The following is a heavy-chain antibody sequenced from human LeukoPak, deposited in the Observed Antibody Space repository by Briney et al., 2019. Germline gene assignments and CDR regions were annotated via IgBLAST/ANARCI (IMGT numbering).Heavy chain of an antibody. CDR3: AKVKWEVPNYWYFDL. Sequence: GGSLRLSCAASGFTLNTYSMNWVRQAPGKGLEWVSSISSTGSDMYYVDSVKGRFTISRDNAKNSLFLQVNSLRAEDTAVYYCAKVKWEVPNYWYFDLWGRGTLVTVSS. J-gene: IGHJ2*01. CDR2: ISSTGSDM. D-gene: IGHD1-26*01. V-gene: IGHV3-21*01. CDR1: GFTLNTYS.